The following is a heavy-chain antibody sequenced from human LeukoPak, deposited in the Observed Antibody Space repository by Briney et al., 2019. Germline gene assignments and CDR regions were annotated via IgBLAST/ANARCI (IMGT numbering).Heavy chain of an antibody. D-gene: IGHD3-22*01. CDR1: GYTFTDYY. V-gene: IGHV1-2*02. CDR2: INPSSGGT. Sequence: ASVTVSFKASGYTFTDYYMHWVRQAPGQGLEWMGWINPSSGGTNYAQKFQGRVTVTRDTSISTAYMDLSRLRSDDTAVYYCARAGVWDYSDSSGYHNAAFDIWGQGTMVTVSS. CDR3: ARAGVWDYSDSSGYHNAAFDI. J-gene: IGHJ3*02.